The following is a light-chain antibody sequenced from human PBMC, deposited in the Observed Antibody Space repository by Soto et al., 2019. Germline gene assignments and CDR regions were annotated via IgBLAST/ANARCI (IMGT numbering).Light chain of an antibody. CDR3: QQRSGWPIT. CDR2: DAS. J-gene: IGKJ5*01. CDR1: QSVSRY. Sequence: EVVLTQSPATLSLSPGERATLSCRASQSVSRYLAWYQQKPGQAPRLLIFDASNRATGIPARFSASGSGTDFRLTISSPEPEDSAVYYCQQRSGWPITFGQGTRLDMK. V-gene: IGKV3-11*01.